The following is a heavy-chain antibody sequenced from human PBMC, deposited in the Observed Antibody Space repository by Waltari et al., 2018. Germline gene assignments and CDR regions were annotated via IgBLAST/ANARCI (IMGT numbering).Heavy chain of an antibody. D-gene: IGHD1-26*01. CDR2: IIPIFGTA. Sequence: QVQLVQSGAEVTKPGSSVKVSCKASGGTFSSYDISWVRQAPGQGLGWMGGIIPIFGTANYAQKFQGRVTITADESTSTAYMELSSLRSEDTAVYYCARAIGELLDAFDIWGQGTMVTVSS. CDR3: ARAIGELLDAFDI. V-gene: IGHV1-69*01. J-gene: IGHJ3*02. CDR1: GGTFSSYD.